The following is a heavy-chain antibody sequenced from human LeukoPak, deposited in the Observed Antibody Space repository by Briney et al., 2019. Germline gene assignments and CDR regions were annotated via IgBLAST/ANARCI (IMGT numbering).Heavy chain of an antibody. J-gene: IGHJ4*02. D-gene: IGHD5-18*01. CDR3: ARERGYSYGYSDY. V-gene: IGHV3-30*03. Sequence: GGSLRLSCAASGFTFSSYGMHWVRQAPGKGLEWVAVISYDGSNKYYADSVKGRFTISRDNAKNSLYLQMNNLGVEDTAVYYCARERGYSYGYSDYWGQGTLVTVSS. CDR2: ISYDGSNK. CDR1: GFTFSSYG.